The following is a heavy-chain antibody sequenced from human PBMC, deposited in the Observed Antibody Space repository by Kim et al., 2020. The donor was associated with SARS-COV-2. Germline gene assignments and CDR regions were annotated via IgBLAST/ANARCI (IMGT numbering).Heavy chain of an antibody. V-gene: IGHV3-23*01. D-gene: IGHD6-19*01. CDR3: AKDRDSSGRRGDWFDP. Sequence: SVQGRFTNSRDNSKNTLYLQMNSLRAEDTAVYYCAKDRDSSGRRGDWFDPWGQGTLVTVSS. J-gene: IGHJ5*02.